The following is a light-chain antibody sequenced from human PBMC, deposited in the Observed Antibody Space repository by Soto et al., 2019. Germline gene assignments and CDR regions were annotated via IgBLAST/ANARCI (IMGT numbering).Light chain of an antibody. Sequence: DIQMTQSPSTLSASVGDRDTITCRASQSISSWLAWYQQKPGKAPKLLIYKASSLESGGPSRFSGSGSGTEFTLTISSLQPDDFASYYCQQYNSYSRNTFGQGTKLEIK. CDR1: QSISSW. V-gene: IGKV1-5*03. CDR2: KAS. CDR3: QQYNSYSRNT. J-gene: IGKJ2*01.